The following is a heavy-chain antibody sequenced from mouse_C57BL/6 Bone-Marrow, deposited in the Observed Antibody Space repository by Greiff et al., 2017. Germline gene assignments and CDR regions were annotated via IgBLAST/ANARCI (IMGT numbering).Heavy chain of an antibody. D-gene: IGHD1-1*01. CDR2: IDPEDGDT. CDR1: GFNIKDYY. CDR3: TTITTVAPYYFDY. J-gene: IGHJ2*01. V-gene: IGHV14-1*01. Sequence: VQLKESGAELVRPGASVKLSCTASGFNIKDYYMHWVKQRPEQGLEWIGRIDPEDGDTEYAPKFQGKATMTADTSSNTAYLQLSSLTSEDTAVYYCTTITTVAPYYFDYWGQGTTLTVSS.